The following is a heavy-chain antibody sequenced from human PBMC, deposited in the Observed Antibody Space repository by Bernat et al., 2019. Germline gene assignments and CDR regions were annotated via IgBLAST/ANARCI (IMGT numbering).Heavy chain of an antibody. J-gene: IGHJ1*01. CDR1: GFSFSNYW. CDR3: ARYPGRGACYGAKHLQH. D-gene: IGHD2-21*01. V-gene: IGHV3-7*01. CDR2: IDGDGSAK. Sequence: EVQLVESGGGLVQPGGSLRLSCTASGFSFSNYWMTLGRQSPGNGLEWVADIDGDGSAKYDVESVKGSLNITRKNARKSLHLQMDSLRAEDTDVYYCARYPGRGACYGAKHLQHWGQGTLVTGSS.